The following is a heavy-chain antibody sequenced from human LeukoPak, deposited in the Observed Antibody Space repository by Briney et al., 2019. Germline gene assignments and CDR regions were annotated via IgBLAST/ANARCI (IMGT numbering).Heavy chain of an antibody. Sequence: SVKVSCKASGGTFSSYATSWVRQAPGQGLEWMGGIIPIFGTANYAQKFQGRVTITTDESTSTAYMELSSLRPEDTAVYYCARGLGGAGYSYGNWFDPWGQGTLVTVSS. V-gene: IGHV1-69*05. CDR1: GGTFSSYA. CDR2: IIPIFGTA. CDR3: ARGLGGAGYSYGNWFDP. J-gene: IGHJ5*02. D-gene: IGHD5-18*01.